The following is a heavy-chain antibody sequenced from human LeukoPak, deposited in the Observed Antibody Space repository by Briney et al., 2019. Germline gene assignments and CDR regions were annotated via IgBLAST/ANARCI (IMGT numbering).Heavy chain of an antibody. J-gene: IGHJ4*02. CDR2: INPSGGST. CDR3: AGDLAGIAAALDY. Sequence: ASVKVSCKASGYTFTSYNMHWGRQAPGQGLEWMGIINPSGGSTSYAQKFQGRVTMTRDTSTSTVYMELSSLRSEDTAVYYCAGDLAGIAAALDYRGQGTLVTVSS. V-gene: IGHV1-46*01. CDR1: GYTFTSYN. D-gene: IGHD6-13*01.